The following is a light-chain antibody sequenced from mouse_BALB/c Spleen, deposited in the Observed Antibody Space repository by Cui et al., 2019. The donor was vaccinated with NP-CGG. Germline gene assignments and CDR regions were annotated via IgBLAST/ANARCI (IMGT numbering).Light chain of an antibody. J-gene: IGLJ1*01. CDR1: TGAVTTSNY. CDR3: ALWYSNHWV. V-gene: IGLV1*01. CDR2: GTN. Sequence: QAVVSQESARTTSPGETVTLTCHSSTGAVTTSNYANWVQEQPDHLFTGLIGGTNNRAPVVPARFSGSLIGDKAALTITGAQTEDEAIYFCALWYSNHWVFGGGTKLTVL.